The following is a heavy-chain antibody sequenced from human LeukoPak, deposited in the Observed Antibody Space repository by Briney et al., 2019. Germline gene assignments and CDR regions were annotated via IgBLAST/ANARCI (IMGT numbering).Heavy chain of an antibody. D-gene: IGHD3-10*01. J-gene: IGHJ6*02. CDR1: GFTFSSYW. V-gene: IGHV3-7*05. Sequence: GGSLRLSCAASGFTFSSYWMTWVRQAPGKGLEWVANINQDGSEKYYVDSVKGRFTISRDNAKNSLYLQMHSLRAEDTAVYYCARGPSGSGAQGSLTYYYPMDVWGQGTTVTVSS. CDR3: ARGPSGSGAQGSLTYYYPMDV. CDR2: INQDGSEK.